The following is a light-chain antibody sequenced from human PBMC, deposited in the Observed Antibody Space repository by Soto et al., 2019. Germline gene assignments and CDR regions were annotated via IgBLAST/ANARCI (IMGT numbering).Light chain of an antibody. Sequence: QYVLTQPPSASGSPGQSVTISCTGTSSDVGAYNYVSWYQQHPGKAPKLMIYEVSKRPSGVPDRFSGSKSGNTASLTVSGLQAEDEADYYCSSYAGSNNFFYVLGTGTKVTVL. CDR2: EVS. J-gene: IGLJ1*01. CDR1: SSDVGAYNY. CDR3: SSYAGSNNFFYV. V-gene: IGLV2-8*01.